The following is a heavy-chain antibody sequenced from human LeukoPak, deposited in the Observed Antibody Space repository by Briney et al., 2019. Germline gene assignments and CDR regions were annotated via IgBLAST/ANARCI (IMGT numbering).Heavy chain of an antibody. V-gene: IGHV3-23*01. Sequence: PGGSLRLSCAASGFTFSDYAMTWVRQTPGKGLEWVSVISGGGDSTDYADSMKGRFTISRDNSKNTLYLQMNSLRAEDTALYYCAKLGCTDTFCYANYWGQGTLVTVSS. CDR3: AKLGCTDTFCYANY. CDR1: GFTFSDYA. D-gene: IGHD2-2*01. CDR2: ISGGGDST. J-gene: IGHJ4*02.